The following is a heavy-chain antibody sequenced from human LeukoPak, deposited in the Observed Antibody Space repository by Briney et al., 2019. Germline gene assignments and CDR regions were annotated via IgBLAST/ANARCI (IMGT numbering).Heavy chain of an antibody. CDR1: GGSISSSSYY. D-gene: IGHD1-26*01. CDR2: IYYSGST. CDR3: ARAAVVVGVVAFDI. J-gene: IGHJ3*02. V-gene: IGHV4-39*01. Sequence: SGTLSLTCAVSGGSISSSSYYWGWIRQPPGKGLEWIGSIYYSGSTYYNPSLKSRVTISVDTSKNQFSLKLSSVTAADTAVYYCARAAVVVGVVAFDIWGQGTMVTVSS.